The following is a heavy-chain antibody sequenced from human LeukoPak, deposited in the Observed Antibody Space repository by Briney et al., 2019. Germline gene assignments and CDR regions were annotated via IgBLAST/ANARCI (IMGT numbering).Heavy chain of an antibody. CDR2: ISDDGSYK. CDR1: GFIFSNYG. V-gene: IGHV3-30*03. CDR3: ARDRLALVAVVSAVGY. D-gene: IGHD2-21*01. J-gene: IGHJ4*02. Sequence: GGSLRLSCAASGFIFSNYGMHWVRQAPGKGLEWVSIISDDGSYKYTADSVKGRFTISRDNSKNTLYLQMNSLRAEDTAVYYCARDRLALVAVVSAVGYWGQGTLVTVSS.